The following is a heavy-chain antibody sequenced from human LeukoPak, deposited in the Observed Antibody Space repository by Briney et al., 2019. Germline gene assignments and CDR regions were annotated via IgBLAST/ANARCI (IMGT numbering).Heavy chain of an antibody. CDR2: ISYDGSNK. V-gene: IGHV3-30-3*01. J-gene: IGHJ1*01. Sequence: PGRSLRLSCAASGFTFSSYAMHWVRQAPGKGLEWVAVISYDGSNKYYADSVKGRFTISRDNSKNTLYLQMNSPRAEDTAVYYCAREPFEQQLGAEYFQHWGQGTLVTVSS. CDR3: AREPFEQQLGAEYFQH. CDR1: GFTFSSYA. D-gene: IGHD6-13*01.